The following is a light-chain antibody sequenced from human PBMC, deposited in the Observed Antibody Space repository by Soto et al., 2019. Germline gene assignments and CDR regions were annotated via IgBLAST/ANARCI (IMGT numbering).Light chain of an antibody. CDR2: GDV. J-gene: IGLJ3*02. Sequence: QPVLTQPPSVSGAPGQRVIISCTGSSSNIGAGYDVHWYQQTPGTAPKLLVYGDVNRPSGVPDRFSGAKSGTSASLAITGLQAEDEADYYCQSYDSSLSGVVFGGGTKLTVL. V-gene: IGLV1-40*01. CDR1: SSNIGAGYD. CDR3: QSYDSSLSGVV.